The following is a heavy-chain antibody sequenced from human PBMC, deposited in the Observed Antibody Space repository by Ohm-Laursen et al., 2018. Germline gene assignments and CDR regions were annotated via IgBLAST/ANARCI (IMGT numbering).Heavy chain of an antibody. D-gene: IGHD2-2*01. CDR2: INPSGGST. Sequence: ASVKVSCKASGYTFTSYYMHWVRQAPGQGLEWMGLINPSGGSTSYAQKFQGRVTMTRDTSTSTVYMELSSLRSEDTAVYYCARDRACSSTSCYFYYYYGMDVWGQGTTVTVSS. J-gene: IGHJ6*02. CDR1: GYTFTSYY. V-gene: IGHV1-46*01. CDR3: ARDRACSSTSCYFYYYYGMDV.